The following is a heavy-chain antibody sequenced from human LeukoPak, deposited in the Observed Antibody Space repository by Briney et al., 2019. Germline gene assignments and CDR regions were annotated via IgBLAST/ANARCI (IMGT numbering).Heavy chain of an antibody. CDR2: IIPIFGTA. Sequence: SVTVSFKASGGTFSSYAISWVRQAPGQGLEWMGRIIPIFGTANYAQKFQGRVTITTDESTSTAYMELSRLRSDDTAVYYCARGYCSSTSCRYYYYYMDVWGKGTTVTVSS. CDR3: ARGYCSSTSCRYYYYYMDV. V-gene: IGHV1-69*05. D-gene: IGHD2-2*01. J-gene: IGHJ6*03. CDR1: GGTFSSYA.